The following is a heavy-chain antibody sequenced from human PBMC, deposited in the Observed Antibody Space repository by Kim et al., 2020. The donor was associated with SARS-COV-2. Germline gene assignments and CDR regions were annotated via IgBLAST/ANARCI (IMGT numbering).Heavy chain of an antibody. V-gene: IGHV1-18*04. CDR3: ARDRARGCSSTSCYVGLLGY. D-gene: IGHD2-2*01. Sequence: ASVKVSCKASGYTFTSYGISWVRQAPGQGLEWMGWISAYNGNTNYAQKLQGRVTMTTDTSTSTAYMELRSLRSDDTAVYYCARDRARGCSSTSCYVGLLGYWGQGTLVTVSS. CDR2: ISAYNGNT. J-gene: IGHJ4*02. CDR1: GYTFTSYG.